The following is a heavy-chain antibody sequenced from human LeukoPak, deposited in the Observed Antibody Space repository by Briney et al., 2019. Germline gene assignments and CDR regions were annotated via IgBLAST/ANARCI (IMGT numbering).Heavy chain of an antibody. CDR3: ARSIYGDYLEYFQH. V-gene: IGHV4-59*01. D-gene: IGHD4-17*01. J-gene: IGHJ1*01. CDR1: GGSISSYY. Sequence: SETLSLTCTVSGGSISSYYWSWIRQPPGKGLEWIGYIYYSGSTNYNPSLKSRVTISVDTSKNQFSLKLSSVTAADTAVYYCARSIYGDYLEYFQHWGQGTLVTVSS. CDR2: IYYSGST.